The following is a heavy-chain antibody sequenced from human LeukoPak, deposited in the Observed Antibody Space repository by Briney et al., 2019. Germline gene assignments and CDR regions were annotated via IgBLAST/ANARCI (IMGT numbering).Heavy chain of an antibody. V-gene: IGHV1-46*01. Sequence: ASVKVSCKASGYTFTNYYIHWVRQAPGRGLEWMGMINPNGGSTTYAQKFQGRVTMTRDTSTSTAYLELSSLISEDTAVYYCARGTGYSSSWPPHWGQGTLVTVSS. CDR2: INPNGGST. J-gene: IGHJ4*02. D-gene: IGHD6-13*01. CDR1: GYTFTNYY. CDR3: ARGTGYSSSWPPH.